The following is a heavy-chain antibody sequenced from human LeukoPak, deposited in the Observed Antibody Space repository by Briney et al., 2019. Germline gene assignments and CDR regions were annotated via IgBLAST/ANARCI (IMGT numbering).Heavy chain of an antibody. CDR3: ARETDSTLFDY. CDR1: GFTFSNYE. J-gene: IGHJ4*02. V-gene: IGHV3-69-1*02. D-gene: IGHD2-2*01. CDR2: ITSDSTI. Sequence: GGSLRLSCAASGFTFSNYEMHWVRQPPGKGLEWLAYITSDSTIYQADSVKGRFTVSRDNAKNSLYLQMNSLRAEDTAVYYCARETDSTLFDYWGQGALVTVSS.